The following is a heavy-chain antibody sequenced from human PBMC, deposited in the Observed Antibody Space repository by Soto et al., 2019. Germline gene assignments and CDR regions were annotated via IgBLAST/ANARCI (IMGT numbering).Heavy chain of an antibody. Sequence: SETLSLTCAVSGGSISSGGYSWSWIQQPPGKGLEWIGYIYHSGSTYYNPSLKSRVTISVDWSKNQFSLKLTSVTAADTAVYYCARGPPMGYWGQGTLVTVSS. J-gene: IGHJ4*02. D-gene: IGHD3-16*01. CDR1: GGSISSGGYS. CDR3: ARGPPMGY. CDR2: IYHSGST. V-gene: IGHV4-30-2*01.